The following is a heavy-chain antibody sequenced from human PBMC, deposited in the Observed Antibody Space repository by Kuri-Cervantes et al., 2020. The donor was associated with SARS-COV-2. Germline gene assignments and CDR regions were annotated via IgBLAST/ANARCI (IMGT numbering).Heavy chain of an antibody. J-gene: IGHJ4*02. Sequence: SETLSLTCTVSGGSISSYYWSWIRQPAGKGLEWIGRIYTSGSTNYNPSLKSRVTMSVDTSKNQLSLWLTSVTAADTAVYYCARYFWSGAYYFDYWGQETLVTVSS. CDR3: ARYFWSGAYYFDY. CDR1: GGSISSYY. V-gene: IGHV4-4*07. D-gene: IGHD3-3*01. CDR2: IYTSGST.